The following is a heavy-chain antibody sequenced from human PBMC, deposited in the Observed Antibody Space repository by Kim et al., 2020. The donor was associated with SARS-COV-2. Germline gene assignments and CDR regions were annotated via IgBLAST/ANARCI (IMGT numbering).Heavy chain of an antibody. Sequence: SETLSLTCTVSGGSISSGGYYWSWIRQHPGKGLEWIGYIYYSGSTYYNPSLKSRVTISVDTSKNQFSLKLSSVTAADTAVYYCARADCGGDCLPRRYYFDYWGQGTLVTVSS. CDR2: IYYSGST. CDR1: GGSISSGGYY. D-gene: IGHD2-21*02. J-gene: IGHJ4*02. V-gene: IGHV4-31*03. CDR3: ARADCGGDCLPRRYYFDY.